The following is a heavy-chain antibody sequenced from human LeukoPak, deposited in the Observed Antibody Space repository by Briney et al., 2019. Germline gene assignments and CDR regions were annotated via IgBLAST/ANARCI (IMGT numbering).Heavy chain of an antibody. D-gene: IGHD2-15*01. J-gene: IGHJ4*02. Sequence: GGSLRLSCAASGFTFTIFGLNWVRQAPGKGPEWVSYIDARSGITYYADSVQGRFTISRDNAKNSLYLQMNSLRAEDTAVYYCASLIDCSGGSCPRDYFDYWGQGTLVTVSS. V-gene: IGHV3-48*04. CDR1: GFTFTIFG. CDR2: IDARSGIT. CDR3: ASLIDCSGGSCPRDYFDY.